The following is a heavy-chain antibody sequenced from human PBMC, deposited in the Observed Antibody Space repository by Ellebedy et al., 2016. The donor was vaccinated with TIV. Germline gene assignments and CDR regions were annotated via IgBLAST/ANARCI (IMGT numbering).Heavy chain of an antibody. CDR2: IYHVGNT. Sequence: SETLSLTXNVSGGSINSNNHYWAWIRQPPGKGLEWIGIIYHVGNTYYNRALESRVAISVDTSKNQVFLNLRFVAAADTAVYYCARMIDTIDAFDLWGQGTVVTVSS. D-gene: IGHD2-21*01. V-gene: IGHV4-39*07. CDR3: ARMIDTIDAFDL. J-gene: IGHJ3*01. CDR1: GGSINSNNHY.